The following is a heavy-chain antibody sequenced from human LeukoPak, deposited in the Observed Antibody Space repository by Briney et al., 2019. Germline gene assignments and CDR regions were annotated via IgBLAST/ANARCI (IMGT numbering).Heavy chain of an antibody. CDR1: GFTFSSYA. J-gene: IGHJ4*02. D-gene: IGHD4-17*01. Sequence: GGSLRLSCAASGFTFSSYAMSWVRQAPGKGLEWVSAISGSGGSTYYADSVKGRFTISRDNSKHTLYLQMNSLRAEDTAVYYCARRLRRNYFDYWGQGTLATVSS. V-gene: IGHV3-23*01. CDR2: ISGSGGST. CDR3: ARRLRRNYFDY.